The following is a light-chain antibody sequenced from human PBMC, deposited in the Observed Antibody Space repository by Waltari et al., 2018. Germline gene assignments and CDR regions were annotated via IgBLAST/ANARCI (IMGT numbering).Light chain of an antibody. CDR2: DAS. CDR1: QSVSSY. V-gene: IGKV3-11*01. Sequence: EIVLTQSPATLSLSPGERATLSCRASQSVSSYLAWYTQKPDQAPRLLIHDASNRATGIPARFSGSGSGTDFTLTISSLEPEDFAVYYCQQRSNWRYTFGQGIKLGIK. CDR3: QQRSNWRYT. J-gene: IGKJ2*01.